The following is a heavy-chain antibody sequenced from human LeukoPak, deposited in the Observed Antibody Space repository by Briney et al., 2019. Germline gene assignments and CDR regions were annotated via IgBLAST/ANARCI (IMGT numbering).Heavy chain of an antibody. V-gene: IGHV3-23*01. CDR1: GFTFSGYA. CDR2: ISGSDVST. CDR3: AKQDYSNYVGPFDY. D-gene: IGHD4-11*01. Sequence: TGGSLRLSCATSGFTFSGYAMSWVRQAPGKGLEWVSGISGSDVSTYYADPVKGRFTVSRDNSKNTLYLQMNSLRAEDTAIYYCAKQDYSNYVGPFDYWGQGTLVTVSS. J-gene: IGHJ4*02.